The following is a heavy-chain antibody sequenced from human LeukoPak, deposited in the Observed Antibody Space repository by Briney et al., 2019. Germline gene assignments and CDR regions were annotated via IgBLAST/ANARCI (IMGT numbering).Heavy chain of an antibody. CDR2: ISYDGSNK. CDR1: GFTFSSYA. V-gene: IGHV3-30-3*01. Sequence: PXGSLRLSCAASGFTFSSYAMHWVRQAPGKGLEWVAVISYDGSNKYYADSVKGRFTISRDNSKNTLYLQMNSLRAEDTAVYYCARAYFEYWGQGTLVTASS. CDR3: ARAYFEY. J-gene: IGHJ4*02.